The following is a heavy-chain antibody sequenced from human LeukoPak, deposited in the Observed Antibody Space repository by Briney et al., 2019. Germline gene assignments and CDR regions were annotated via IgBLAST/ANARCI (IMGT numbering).Heavy chain of an antibody. CDR1: GGSISSSSYY. Sequence: SETLSLTCTVPGGSISSSSYYWCWSRQPPGKGLEWIGSIYYRGSTYYNPSLKSRVTISVDTSKNQFSLKLSSVTAADTAVYYCATAGTGYSSSGFDYWGQGTLVTVSS. V-gene: IGHV4-39*01. CDR2: IYYRGST. D-gene: IGHD6-13*01. J-gene: IGHJ4*02. CDR3: ATAGTGYSSSGFDY.